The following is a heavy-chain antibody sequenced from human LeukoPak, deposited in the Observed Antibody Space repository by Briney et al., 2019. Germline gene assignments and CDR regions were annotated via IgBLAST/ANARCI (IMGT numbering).Heavy chain of an antibody. CDR2: IYYSGST. CDR1: GGSISSSSYY. D-gene: IGHD1-20*01. Sequence: PSETLSLTCTVSGGSISSSSYYWGWIRQPPGKGLEWIGSIYYSGSTYYNPSLESRVTISVDTSKNQFSLKLSSVTAADTAVYYCASPPNNWNHDNAFDIWGQGTMVTVSS. CDR3: ASPPNNWNHDNAFDI. V-gene: IGHV4-39*01. J-gene: IGHJ3*02.